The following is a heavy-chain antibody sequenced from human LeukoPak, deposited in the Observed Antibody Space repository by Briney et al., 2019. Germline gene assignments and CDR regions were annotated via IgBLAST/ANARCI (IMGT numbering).Heavy chain of an antibody. CDR2: IKQDGSEK. Sequence: PGGSLRLSCAASGFTFSSYWMSWVRQAPGKGLEWVANIKQDGSEKYYVDSVKGRFTISRDNAKNSLYLQMNSLRAEDTAVYYCVSGGVHYDAFDYWGQGTLVTVSS. V-gene: IGHV3-7*01. J-gene: IGHJ4*02. CDR3: VSGGVHYDAFDY. D-gene: IGHD3-16*01. CDR1: GFTFSSYW.